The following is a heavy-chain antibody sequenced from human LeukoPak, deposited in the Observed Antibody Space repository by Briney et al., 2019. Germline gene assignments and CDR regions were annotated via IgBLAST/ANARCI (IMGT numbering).Heavy chain of an antibody. CDR2: ISHEGSAK. Sequence: GGSLRLSCAASGFSFGSYGIHWVRQAPGKGLEWVAVISHEGSAKYHADSVKGRFTISRDNSYNTVSLQMNSLRDEDTGVYYCAKGLRTGVGPYMGYHYYMDVWGKGATVTVSS. CDR3: AKGLRTGVGPYMGYHYYMDV. V-gene: IGHV3-30*18. J-gene: IGHJ6*03. CDR1: GFSFGSYG. D-gene: IGHD3-16*01.